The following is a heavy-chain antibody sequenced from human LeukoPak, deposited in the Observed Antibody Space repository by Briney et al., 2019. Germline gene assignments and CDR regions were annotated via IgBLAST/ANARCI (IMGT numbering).Heavy chain of an antibody. V-gene: IGHV3-20*04. Sequence: PGGSLRLSCAASGFTFDDYGMSWVRQVPGKGLEWVSGINWIGGSTGYADSVKGRFTISRDISKNTLYLQMSSLRAEDTAVYYCARRAGGYSHPYDYWGQGVLVTVSS. CDR3: ARRAGGYSHPYDY. CDR2: INWIGGST. D-gene: IGHD4-23*01. CDR1: GFTFDDYG. J-gene: IGHJ4*02.